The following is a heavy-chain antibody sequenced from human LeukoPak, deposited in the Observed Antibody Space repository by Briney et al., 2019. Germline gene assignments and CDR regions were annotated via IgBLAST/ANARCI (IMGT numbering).Heavy chain of an antibody. D-gene: IGHD1-26*01. CDR2: ISAYNGNT. CDR3: ARDYSRYSGSYYYYYGMDV. J-gene: IGHJ6*02. CDR1: GYTFTSYG. Sequence: ASVKVSCKASGYTFTSYGISWVRQAPGQGLEWMGWISAYNGNTNYAQKFQGWVTMTRDTSISTAYMELSRLRSDDTAVYYCARDYSRYSGSYYYYYGMDVWGRGTTVTVSS. V-gene: IGHV1-18*01.